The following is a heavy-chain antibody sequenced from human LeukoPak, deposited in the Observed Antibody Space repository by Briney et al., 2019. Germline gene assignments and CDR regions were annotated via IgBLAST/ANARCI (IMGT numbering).Heavy chain of an antibody. CDR3: ATDYYDSSGLFPH. V-gene: IGHV1-24*01. CDR2: FDPEDGET. D-gene: IGHD3-22*01. J-gene: IGHJ1*01. CDR1: GYTLTELS. Sequence: ASVKEACQVSGYTLTELSMHWVRQAPGKGLEWMGGFDPEDGETIYAQKFQGRVTMTEDTSTDTDYMELSSLRSEDTAVYYCATDYYDSSGLFPHWGKGTLVTVSS.